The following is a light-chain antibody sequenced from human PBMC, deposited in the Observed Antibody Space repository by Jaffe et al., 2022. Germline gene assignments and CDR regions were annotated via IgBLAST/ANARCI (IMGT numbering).Light chain of an antibody. CDR1: SSDVGRYNY. J-gene: IGLJ3*02. Sequence: QSALTQPRSVSGSPGQSVTISCTGTSSDVGRYNYVSWYQQHPGKAPKLMIYDVIKRPSGVPDRFSGSKSGNTASLTISGLQAEDEADYHCCSHAGNYIWVFGGGTKVTVL. CDR2: DVI. V-gene: IGLV2-11*01. CDR3: CSHAGNYIWV.